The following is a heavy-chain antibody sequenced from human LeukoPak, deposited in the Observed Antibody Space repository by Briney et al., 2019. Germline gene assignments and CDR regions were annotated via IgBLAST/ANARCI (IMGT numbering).Heavy chain of an antibody. J-gene: IGHJ3*02. D-gene: IGHD3-9*01. CDR1: EVTFSSYA. CDR3: AKDLHGDLRYFDWLFSAFDI. Sequence: GGSLRLSCAASEVTFSSYAMSWVRQAPGKGLEWVSAISGSGGSTYYADSVKGRFTISRDNSKNTLYLQMNSLRAEDTAVYYCAKDLHGDLRYFDWLFSAFDIWGQGTMVTVSS. CDR2: ISGSGGST. V-gene: IGHV3-23*01.